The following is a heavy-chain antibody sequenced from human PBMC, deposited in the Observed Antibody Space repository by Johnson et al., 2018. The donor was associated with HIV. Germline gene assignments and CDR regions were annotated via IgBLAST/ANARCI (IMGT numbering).Heavy chain of an antibody. CDR2: IYSGGST. J-gene: IGHJ3*02. CDR1: GFTFSSYA. D-gene: IGHD7-27*01. Sequence: VQLVESGGGLVQPGGSLRLSCAASGFTFSSYAMSWVRQAPGKGLEWVSVIYSGGSTYYADSVKGRFTISRDNSKNTLYLQMNSLRAEDTAVYYCSRAPGAGDAFDIWGQGTMVTVSS. CDR3: SRAPGAGDAFDI. V-gene: IGHV3-66*01.